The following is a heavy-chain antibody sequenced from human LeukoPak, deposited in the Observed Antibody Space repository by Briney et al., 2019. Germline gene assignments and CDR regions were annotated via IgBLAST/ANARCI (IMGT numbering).Heavy chain of an antibody. J-gene: IGHJ4*02. CDR1: GFTFSAEY. V-gene: IGHV3-11*03. CDR3: ARTRGAGPGGHFDH. D-gene: IGHD6-19*01. CDR2: ISSSSDFT. Sequence: GGSLRLSCAASGFTFSAEYMSWIRQAPGKGPEWVSYISSSSDFTAYADSLKGRFTISRDNAKNSLYLQMNSLRVDDTAVYYCARTRGAGPGGHFDHWGQGALVAVSS.